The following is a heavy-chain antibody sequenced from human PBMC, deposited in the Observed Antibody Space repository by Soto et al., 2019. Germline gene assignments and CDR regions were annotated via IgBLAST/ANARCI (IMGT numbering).Heavy chain of an antibody. CDR2: IYYSGST. Sequence: SETLSLTCTVSGGSISGSNYYWGWIRQPPGKGLEWIASIYYSGSTYYNPSLTSRVTISVDTSKNQFSLKLSSVTAADTALYYCARHVNNYDSSGYFDDRGQRTLVTVSS. J-gene: IGHJ4*02. CDR1: GGSISGSNYY. CDR3: ARHVNNYDSSGYFDD. V-gene: IGHV4-39*01. D-gene: IGHD3-22*01.